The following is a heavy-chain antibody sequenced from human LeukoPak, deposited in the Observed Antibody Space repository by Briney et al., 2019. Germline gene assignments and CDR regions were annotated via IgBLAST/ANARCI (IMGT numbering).Heavy chain of an antibody. J-gene: IGHJ4*02. CDR2: INPNSGGT. D-gene: IGHD3-22*01. V-gene: IGHV1-2*02. CDR3: AKSNYYDSSGYYSY. Sequence: ASVKVSCKASGYTFTGYYMHWVRQAPGQGLEWMGWINPNSGGTNYAQKFQGRVTMTRDTSISTAYMELSRLRSEDTAVYYCAKSNYYDSSGYYSYWXQGTLVTVSS. CDR1: GYTFTGYY.